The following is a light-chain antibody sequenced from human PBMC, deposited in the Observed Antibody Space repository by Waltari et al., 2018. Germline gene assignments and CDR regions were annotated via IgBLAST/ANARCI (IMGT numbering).Light chain of an antibody. CDR3: KVWDSRDDVV. V-gene: IGLV3-21*02. CDR2: EDS. Sequence: YFVTQPPSVSVAPGQTARITCGGNIIGSKSVQWYQQKPSQAPVLVVYEDSVRPSGNPERFSGANSGNTATLTITRVEAGDEADYYCKVWDSRDDVVFGAGTKLTVV. J-gene: IGLJ3*02. CDR1: IIGSKS.